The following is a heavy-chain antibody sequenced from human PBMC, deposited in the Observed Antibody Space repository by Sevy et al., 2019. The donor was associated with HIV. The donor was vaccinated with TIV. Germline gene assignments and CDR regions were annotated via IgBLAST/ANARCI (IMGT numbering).Heavy chain of an antibody. V-gene: IGHV4-59*01. CDR3: ARSRAYPRDSDDGFAN. CDR2: FFHSGTT. CDR1: DASITTNY. Sequence: SETLSLTCLVSDASITTNYWSWIRQAPGKGLEWIGYFFHSGTTNYNRSLKSRVTISGETSKNEFSLRLTSVTAADTAVYYWARSRAYPRDSDDGFANWGQGTMVTVSS. J-gene: IGHJ3*02. D-gene: IGHD2-21*01.